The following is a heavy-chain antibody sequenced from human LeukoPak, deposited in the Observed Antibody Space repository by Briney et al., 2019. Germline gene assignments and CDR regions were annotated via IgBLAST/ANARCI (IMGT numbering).Heavy chain of an antibody. V-gene: IGHV3-7*01. D-gene: IGHD3-10*01. CDR2: IKQDGIEK. Sequence: GGSLRLSCAASGFTFSSYWMDWVRQAPGKGLEWVANIKQDGIEKYFVDSVKGRFAISRDNAKNSLYLHMNSLRVEDTAVYYCAREGMVRGVPDAFDLWGQGTMVTASS. J-gene: IGHJ3*01. CDR3: AREGMVRGVPDAFDL. CDR1: GFTFSSYW.